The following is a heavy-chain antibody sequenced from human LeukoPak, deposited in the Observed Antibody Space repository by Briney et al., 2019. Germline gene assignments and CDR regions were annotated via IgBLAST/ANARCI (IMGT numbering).Heavy chain of an antibody. Sequence: GGSLRLSCAASGFTFSSYAMHWVRQAPGKGLEWVAVISYDGSNKYYADSVKGRFTISRDNSKNTLYLQMNSLRAEDTAVYYCARAARGYDTPTDYWGQGTLVTVSS. D-gene: IGHD5-12*01. CDR1: GFTFSSYA. J-gene: IGHJ4*02. CDR3: ARAARGYDTPTDY. V-gene: IGHV3-30-3*01. CDR2: ISYDGSNK.